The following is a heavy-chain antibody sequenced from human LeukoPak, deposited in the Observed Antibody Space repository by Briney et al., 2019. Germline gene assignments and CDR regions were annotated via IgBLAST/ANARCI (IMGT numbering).Heavy chain of an antibody. D-gene: IGHD6-13*01. V-gene: IGHV1-69*13. Sequence: SVKVSCKASGGTFSSYAISWVRQAPGQGLELMGGIIPIFGTANYAQKFQGRVTITADESTSTAYMELSSLRSEDTAVYYCARGYSSSWYFDYWGQGTLVTVSS. CDR3: ARGYSSSWYFDY. CDR1: GGTFSSYA. J-gene: IGHJ4*02. CDR2: IIPIFGTA.